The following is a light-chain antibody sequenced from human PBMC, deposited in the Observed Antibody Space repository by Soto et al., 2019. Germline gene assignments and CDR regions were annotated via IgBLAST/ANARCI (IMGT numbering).Light chain of an antibody. V-gene: IGLV2-14*03. CDR3: TSWTNSTTKI. CDR2: DVN. J-gene: IGLJ2*01. Sequence: QSALTQPASVSGSPGQSITISCTGTSSDIGAYNFVSWYQQHPGKAPKLMLYDVNIRPSGVSNRFSGSKSGNTASLTISGLQAEGQAEYYCTSWTNSTTKIFGGGTKVTVL. CDR1: SSDIGAYNF.